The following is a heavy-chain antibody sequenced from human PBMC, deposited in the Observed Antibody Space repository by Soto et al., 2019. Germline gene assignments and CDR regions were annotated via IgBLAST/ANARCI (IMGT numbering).Heavy chain of an antibody. Sequence: PSDTLSLTCTVSGGSVSRGSYYWSWIRQPPGKGLEWIGYIYYSGSTNYNPSLKSRVTISVDTSKNQFSLKLSSVTAADTAVYYCARDHTSSLYGEYSALSFWGKGTLVTVSS. CDR1: GGSVSRGSYY. CDR3: ARDHTSSLYGEYSALSF. V-gene: IGHV4-61*01. D-gene: IGHD4-17*01. J-gene: IGHJ4*02. CDR2: IYYSGST.